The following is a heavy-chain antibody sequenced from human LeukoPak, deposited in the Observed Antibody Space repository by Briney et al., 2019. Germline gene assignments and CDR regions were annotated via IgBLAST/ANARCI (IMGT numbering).Heavy chain of an antibody. J-gene: IGHJ6*03. Sequence: GGSLRLSCAASGFTFSSYWMSWVRQAPGKGLEWVANIKQDGSEKYYVDSVKGRFTISRDNAKNSLYLQMNSLRAEDTAVYYCTKDAFPDYYYYMDVWGKGTTVTVSS. CDR1: GFTFSSYW. V-gene: IGHV3-7*01. CDR3: TKDAFPDYYYYMDV. D-gene: IGHD3-3*02. CDR2: IKQDGSEK.